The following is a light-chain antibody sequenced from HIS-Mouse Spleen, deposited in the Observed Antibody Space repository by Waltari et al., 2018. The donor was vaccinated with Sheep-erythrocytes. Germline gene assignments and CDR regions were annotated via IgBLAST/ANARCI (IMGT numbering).Light chain of an antibody. J-gene: IGKJ4*01. CDR1: QSVLYSSNNKNY. CDR2: WAS. Sequence: DIVMTQSPDSLAVSLGERATINCKSSQSVLYSSNNKNYLAWYQQQPGHPPKLLIYWASTQESGVPDRFSGSGSGTDFTLTISSLQAEDVAVYYCQQYYSTLLTFGGGTKVEIK. CDR3: QQYYSTLLT. V-gene: IGKV4-1*01.